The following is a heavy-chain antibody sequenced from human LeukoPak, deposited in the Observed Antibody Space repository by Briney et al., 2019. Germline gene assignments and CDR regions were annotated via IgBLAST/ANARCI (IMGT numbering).Heavy chain of an antibody. CDR2: IYNGGGT. D-gene: IGHD3-16*01. V-gene: IGHV3-53*01. CDR1: GFIVTIYY. CDR3: ARDWATALDY. J-gene: IGHJ4*02. Sequence: GGSLRLSCAASGFIVTIYYMKWVRQAPGKGLEGVSVIYNGGGTSYADSVKGRFTISRDNSKSTLYLQMNSLRVEDTAVYYCARDWATALDYWGQGTLVTVSS.